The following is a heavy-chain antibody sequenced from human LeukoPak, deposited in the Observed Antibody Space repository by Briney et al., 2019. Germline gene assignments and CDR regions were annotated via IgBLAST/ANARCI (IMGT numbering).Heavy chain of an antibody. CDR2: ISAHNGKT. Sequence: GASVKVSCKASGYTFTSYGIIWVRQAPGQGLQWMGWISAHNGKTNYAQNLQGQVTMTTDTSTNTVYLELRSLTSDDTAVYYCARAGTTLRLDYWGQGTLVTVSS. V-gene: IGHV1-18*01. CDR1: GYTFTSYG. J-gene: IGHJ4*02. D-gene: IGHD4-11*01. CDR3: ARAGTTLRLDY.